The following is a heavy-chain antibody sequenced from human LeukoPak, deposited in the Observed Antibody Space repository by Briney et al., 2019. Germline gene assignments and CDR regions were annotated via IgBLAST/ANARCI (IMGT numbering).Heavy chain of an antibody. CDR2: IKKTGSET. CDR3: AREDGYCSGGNCYSYFDS. D-gene: IGHD2-15*01. V-gene: IGHV3-7*01. Sequence: GGSLRLSCAASEFTFSHFWMSWVRQAPGKGLEWVAYIKKTGSETYYVDSVKGRFTITRDNTRNSLFLQMYSLRAEDTAVYFCAREDGYCSGGNCYSYFDSWGQGTLVTVSS. J-gene: IGHJ4*02. CDR1: EFTFSHFW.